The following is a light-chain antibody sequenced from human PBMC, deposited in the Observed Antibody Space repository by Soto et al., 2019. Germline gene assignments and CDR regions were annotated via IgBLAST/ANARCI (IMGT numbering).Light chain of an antibody. CDR2: EVS. CDR1: SSDVGGYNY. J-gene: IGLJ1*01. V-gene: IGLV2-8*01. Sequence: QSVLTQPPSASGSFGQSVTISCTGTSSDVGGYNYVSWYQQHPGKAHKLMIYEVSERPSGVPDRFSGSKSGNTASLTVSGLHADDEADYYCSSYSGTNYHYVFGTGTKVTVL. CDR3: SSYSGTNYHYV.